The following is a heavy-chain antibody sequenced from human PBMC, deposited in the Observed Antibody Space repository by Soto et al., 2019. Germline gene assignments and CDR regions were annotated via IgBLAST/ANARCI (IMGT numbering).Heavy chain of an antibody. J-gene: IGHJ4*02. D-gene: IGHD3-22*01. V-gene: IGHV3-21*01. CDR1: GFTFSSYS. Sequence: GGSLRLSCAASGFTFSSYSMNWVRQAPGKGLEWVSSISSSSSYIYYADSVKGRFTISRDNAKNSLYLQMNSLRAEDTAVYYCARDTPTYYYDSSGYPIDYWGQGTLVTVSS. CDR3: ARDTPTYYYDSSGYPIDY. CDR2: ISSSSSYI.